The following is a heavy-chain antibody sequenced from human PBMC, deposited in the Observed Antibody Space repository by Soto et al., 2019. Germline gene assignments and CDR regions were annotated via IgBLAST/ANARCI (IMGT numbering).Heavy chain of an antibody. J-gene: IGHJ4*02. CDR3: AKEVHCGGGSCSWSEGFDY. CDR2: ISYEGSHT. Sequence: QVQLVESGGGVVQPGRSLSLSCAASGFIFSSYGMHWVRQAPGKGLEWVAVISYEGSHTYYADSVKGRFTITRNNSKNMLYLQMKSLRPEDTAVYYCAKEVHCGGGSCSWSEGFDYWGQGTLLTVSS. V-gene: IGHV3-30*18. CDR1: GFIFSSYG. D-gene: IGHD2-15*01.